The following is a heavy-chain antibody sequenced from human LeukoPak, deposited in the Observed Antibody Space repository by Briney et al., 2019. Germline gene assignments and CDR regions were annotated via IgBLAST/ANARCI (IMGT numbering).Heavy chain of an antibody. D-gene: IGHD1-26*01. CDR3: ARGTVGATVYYFDY. J-gene: IGHJ4*02. CDR2: IYHSGST. V-gene: IGHV4-38-2*02. CDR1: DYSISSGYY. Sequence: PSETLSLTCTVSDYSISSGYYWGRIRQPPGKGLEWIGSIYHSGSTYYNPSLKNRVTISVDTSKNQFSLKLSSVTAADTAVYYCARGTVGATVYYFDYWGQGTLVTVSS.